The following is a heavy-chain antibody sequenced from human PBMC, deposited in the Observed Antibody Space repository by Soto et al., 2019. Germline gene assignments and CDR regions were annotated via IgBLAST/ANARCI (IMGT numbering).Heavy chain of an antibody. CDR1: GGTFSSYA. Sequence: QVQLVQSGAEVKKPGSSVKVSCKASGGTFSSYAISWVRQAPGQGLEWMGGIIPIFGAANYAQKFQGRVTITADESTSTAYMELSSLRSEDTAVYYCARERSIAAAGWGSGPSRWFDPWGQGTLVTVSS. J-gene: IGHJ5*02. CDR2: IIPIFGAA. CDR3: ARERSIAAAGWGSGPSRWFDP. V-gene: IGHV1-69*01. D-gene: IGHD6-13*01.